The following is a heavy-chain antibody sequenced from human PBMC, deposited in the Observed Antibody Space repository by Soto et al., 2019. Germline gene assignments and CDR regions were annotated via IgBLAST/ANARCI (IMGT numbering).Heavy chain of an antibody. J-gene: IGHJ6*03. Sequence: GGSMRLSCAASGFTFSGSAMHWVRQASGKGLEWVGRIRSKANSYATAYAASVKGRFTISRDDSKNTLYLQMNSLRAEDTAVYYCARADYGDLYYYYYMDVWRKGTTVTVSS. D-gene: IGHD4-17*01. CDR2: IRSKANSYAT. V-gene: IGHV3-73*01. CDR3: ARADYGDLYYYYYMDV. CDR1: GFTFSGSA.